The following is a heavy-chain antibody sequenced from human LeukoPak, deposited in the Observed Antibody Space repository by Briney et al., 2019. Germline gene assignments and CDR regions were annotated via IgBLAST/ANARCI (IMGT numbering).Heavy chain of an antibody. J-gene: IGHJ4*02. V-gene: IGHV3-7*01. CDR2: IKQDGSER. CDR1: GFTFSRYW. Sequence: GGSLRLSCAASGFTFSRYWMSWVRQAPGKGLEWVANIKQDGSERYHVDSVRGRFTISRDNTKNSLFLQMNSLRAEDTAVYYCATMGLEPLPYYFDYWGQGTLVTISS. CDR3: ATMGLEPLPYYFDY. D-gene: IGHD1-1*01.